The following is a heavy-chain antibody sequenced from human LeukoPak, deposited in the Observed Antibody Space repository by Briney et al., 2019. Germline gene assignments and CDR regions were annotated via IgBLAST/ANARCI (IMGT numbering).Heavy chain of an antibody. CDR3: ARAVAGNDGPNYYYYYYMDV. D-gene: IGHD6-19*01. CDR2: IYYSGST. CDR1: GGSTSSHY. Sequence: SETLSLTCTVSGGSTSSHYWSWIRQPPGKGLEWIGYIYYSGSTNYNPSLKSRVTISVDTSKNQFSLKLSSVTAADTAVYYCARAVAGNDGPNYYYYYYMDVWGKGTTVTVSS. V-gene: IGHV4-59*11. J-gene: IGHJ6*03.